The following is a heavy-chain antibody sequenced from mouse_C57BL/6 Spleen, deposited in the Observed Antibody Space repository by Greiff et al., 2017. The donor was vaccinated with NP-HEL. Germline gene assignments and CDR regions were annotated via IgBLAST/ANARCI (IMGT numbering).Heavy chain of an antibody. CDR2: IWSDGST. J-gene: IGHJ4*01. V-gene: IGHV2-6-1*01. CDR1: GFSLTSYG. D-gene: IGHD1-1*01. Sequence: VQRVESGPGLVAPSQRLSITCTVSGFSLTSYGVHWVRQPPGKGLEWLVVIWSDGSTTYNSALKSRLSISKDNSKSQVFLKMNSLQTDDTAMYYCARHGDYGSSYAMDYWGQGTSVTVSS. CDR3: ARHGDYGSSYAMDY.